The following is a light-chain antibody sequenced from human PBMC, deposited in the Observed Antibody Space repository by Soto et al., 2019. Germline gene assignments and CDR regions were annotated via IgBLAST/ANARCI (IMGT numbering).Light chain of an antibody. Sequence: QLVLTQSPSASASLGASVKLTCTLSSGHSSYAIAWHQQQPEKGPRYLMNVNSDGSHSKGDGIPDRFSGSSSGAERYLTISSLQSEDEADYYCQTWGTGIGVFGGGTKLTVL. CDR1: SGHSSYA. CDR2: VNSDGSH. J-gene: IGLJ3*02. CDR3: QTWGTGIGV. V-gene: IGLV4-69*01.